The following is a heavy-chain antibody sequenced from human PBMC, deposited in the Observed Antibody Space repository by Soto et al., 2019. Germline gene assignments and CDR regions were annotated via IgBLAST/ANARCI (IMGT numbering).Heavy chain of an antibody. J-gene: IGHJ4*02. CDR2: IYPGDSDT. D-gene: IGHD6-13*01. CDR1: GYSFTNYW. CDR3: ASQLLSSSWYY. Sequence: GESLKISCNGSGYSFTNYWIAWVRQMPGKGLEWMGIIYPGDSDTRYSPSFQGQVTISADKSISTAYLQWHSLKASDTAMSYCASQLLSSSWYYWGQGTLVSVPS. V-gene: IGHV5-51*01.